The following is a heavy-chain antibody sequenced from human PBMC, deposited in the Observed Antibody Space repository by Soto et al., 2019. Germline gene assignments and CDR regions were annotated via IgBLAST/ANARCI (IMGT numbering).Heavy chain of an antibody. CDR3: ARKSPTSSYFDY. D-gene: IGHD5-12*01. CDR2: IYHSGST. V-gene: IGHV4-38-2*01. J-gene: IGHJ4*02. CDR1: GYSISSGYY. Sequence: SETLSLTCAVSGYSISSGYYWGWIRQPPGKGLEWIGSIYHSGSTYYNPSLKSRVTISVDTSKNQFSLKLSSVTAADTAVYYCARKSPTSSYFDYWGQGTLITVSS.